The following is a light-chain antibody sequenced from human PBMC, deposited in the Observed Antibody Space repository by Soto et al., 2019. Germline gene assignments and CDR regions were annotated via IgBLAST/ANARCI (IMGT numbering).Light chain of an antibody. V-gene: IGKV3-20*01. CDR3: QQYGSSGT. Sequence: EIVLTHCPGTLSLSPGERATLSCRASQSVSNNYLAWYQQKPGQAPRLLLYGASNRATGIPDRFSGSGSGTDFTLTISRLEPEDSAVYYCQQYGSSGTFGQGTKVDIK. J-gene: IGKJ1*01. CDR2: GAS. CDR1: QSVSNNY.